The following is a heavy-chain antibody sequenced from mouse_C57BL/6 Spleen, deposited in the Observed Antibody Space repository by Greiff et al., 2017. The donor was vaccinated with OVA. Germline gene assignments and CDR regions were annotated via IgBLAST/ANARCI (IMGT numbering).Heavy chain of an antibody. CDR3: ARQILRSAWFAY. J-gene: IGHJ3*01. D-gene: IGHD1-1*01. Sequence: VQLKESGPELVKPGASVKISCKASGYSFTDSYMNWVKQSNGKSLEWIGVINPNYGNTSYNQKFKGKATLTVDQSSSTAYMQLNSLTSEDSAVNYCARQILRSAWFAYWGQGTMVTVSA. CDR2: INPNYGNT. CDR1: GYSFTDSY. V-gene: IGHV1-39*01.